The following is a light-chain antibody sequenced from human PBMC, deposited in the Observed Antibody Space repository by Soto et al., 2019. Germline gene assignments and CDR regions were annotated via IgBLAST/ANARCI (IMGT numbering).Light chain of an antibody. V-gene: IGKV3-20*01. J-gene: IGKJ1*01. CDR2: GAS. Sequence: TQSPITLSVSPGERATLSCRASQSVSRTLAWYQQKPGQAPRLLIYGASTRATDVPDRFSGSGSGADFTLTISRLEPEDFAVYYCQQYGSSPPRTFGQGTKVDI. CDR1: QSVSRT. CDR3: QQYGSSPPRT.